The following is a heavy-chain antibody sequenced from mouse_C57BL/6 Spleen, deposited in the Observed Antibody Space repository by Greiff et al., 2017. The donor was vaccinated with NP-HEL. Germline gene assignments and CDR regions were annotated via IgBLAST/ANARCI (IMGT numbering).Heavy chain of an antibody. CDR2: IDPSDSYT. J-gene: IGHJ4*01. V-gene: IGHV1-69*01. D-gene: IGHD2-1*01. CDR1: GYTFTSYW. CDR3: ARDVDGKGAMDD. Sequence: QVQLQQPGAELVMPGASVKLSCKASGYTFTSYWMHWVKQRPGQGLEWIGEIDPSDSYTNYNQKFKGKSTLTVDKSSSTAYMQLSSLTSEDSAVYYCARDVDGKGAMDDWGQGTSVTVSS.